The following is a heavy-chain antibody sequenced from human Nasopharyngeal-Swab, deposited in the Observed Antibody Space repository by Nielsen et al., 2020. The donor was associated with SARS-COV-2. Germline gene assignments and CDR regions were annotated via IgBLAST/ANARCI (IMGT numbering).Heavy chain of an antibody. J-gene: IGHJ4*02. V-gene: IGHV4-39*01. Sequence: SETLSLTCTVSGGSIRSSTYYWAWIRQPPGKGLEWIGSIYYGGSTYYNPSLKSRVTISVDTSKNQFSLKLSSVTAADTAVYYCATLSSSWYEYYCDYWGQGTLVTVSS. CDR1: GGSIRSSTYY. CDR2: IYYGGST. CDR3: ATLSSSWYEYYCDY. D-gene: IGHD6-13*01.